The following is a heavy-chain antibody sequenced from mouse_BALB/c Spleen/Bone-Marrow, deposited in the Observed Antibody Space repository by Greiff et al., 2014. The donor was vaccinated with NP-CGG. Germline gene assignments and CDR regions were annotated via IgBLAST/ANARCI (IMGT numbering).Heavy chain of an antibody. CDR2: IHYSGST. Sequence: VQLQQSGPDLVKPSQSLSLTCTVTGYSITSGYSWHWIRQFPGNKLEWMSYIHYSGSTNYNPSLKRRISITRDTSKNQFFLQLNSLTTEDTAKYYCSRIYYGRSYDYWGQGTTLTVSS. CDR3: SRIYYGRSYDY. D-gene: IGHD1-1*01. CDR1: GYSITSGYS. J-gene: IGHJ2*01. V-gene: IGHV3-1*02.